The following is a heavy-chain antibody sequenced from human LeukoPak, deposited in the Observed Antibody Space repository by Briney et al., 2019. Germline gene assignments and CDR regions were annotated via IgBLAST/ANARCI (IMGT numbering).Heavy chain of an antibody. V-gene: IGHV1-24*01. D-gene: IGHD2-15*01. J-gene: IGHJ3*02. Sequence: ASVKVSCKVSGYTLTELSMHWVRQAPGKGLEWMGGSDPEDGETIYAQKFQGRVTITADESTSTAYMELSSLRSEDTAVYYCARTELGYCSGGSCYDAFDIWGQGTMVTVSS. CDR3: ARTELGYCSGGSCYDAFDI. CDR1: GYTLTELS. CDR2: SDPEDGET.